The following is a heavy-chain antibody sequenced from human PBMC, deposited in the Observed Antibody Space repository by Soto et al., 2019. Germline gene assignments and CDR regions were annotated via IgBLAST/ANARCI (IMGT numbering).Heavy chain of an antibody. Sequence: EVQLVESGGGPVRPGGSLKLSCAASGFNFITYSLSWVRQAPGKGLEWVASISSSAVYIDYADSVKGRFTISRVNANNSLYLQMNSLRAEDTATYYCVRDGLDYYDTERLYFDNWGQGTLVTVSS. J-gene: IGHJ4*02. D-gene: IGHD3-22*01. CDR2: ISSSAVYI. CDR3: VRDGLDYYDTERLYFDN. CDR1: GFNFITYS. V-gene: IGHV3-21*01.